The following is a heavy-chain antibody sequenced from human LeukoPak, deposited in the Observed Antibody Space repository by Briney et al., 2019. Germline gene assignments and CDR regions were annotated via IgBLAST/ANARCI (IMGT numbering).Heavy chain of an antibody. CDR1: GYTFTSYG. J-gene: IGHJ4*02. V-gene: IGHV1-18*01. Sequence: ASVKVSCKASGYTFTSYGISWVRQAPGQGLEWMGWISAYNGNTNYAQKLQGRVTMTTDTSTSTAYMELRSLRSDDTAVYYCARGQLMITFGGVIPRSQYEFDYWGQGTLVTVSS. D-gene: IGHD3-16*02. CDR2: ISAYNGNT. CDR3: ARGQLMITFGGVIPRSQYEFDY.